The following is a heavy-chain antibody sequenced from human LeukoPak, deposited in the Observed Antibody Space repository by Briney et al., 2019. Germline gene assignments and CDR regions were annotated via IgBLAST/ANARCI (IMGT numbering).Heavy chain of an antibody. CDR2: ISGSGSST. CDR1: GFTFSSYA. J-gene: IGHJ4*02. CDR3: AKGAQYDFWSGYTLEYFDV. D-gene: IGHD3-3*01. V-gene: IGHV3-23*01. Sequence: GGSLRLSCAASGFTFSSYAMNWVRQAPGKGLEWVSSISGSGSSTHYADSVKGRFTISRDNSNNTLYLQINSLRADDTAAYYCAKGAQYDFWSGYTLEYFDVWGKGTLVTVSS.